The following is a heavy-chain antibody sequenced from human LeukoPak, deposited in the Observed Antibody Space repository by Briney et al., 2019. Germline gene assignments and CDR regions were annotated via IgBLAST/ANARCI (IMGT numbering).Heavy chain of an antibody. CDR3: ARRKWRLDAFDI. V-gene: IGHV4-39*01. Sequence: KTSETLSLTCTVSGGSISSSSYYWGWIRQPPGKGLEWIGSIYYSGCTYYNPSLKSRVTISVDTSKNQFSLKLSSVTAADTAVYYCARRKWRLDAFDIWGQGTMVTVSS. J-gene: IGHJ3*02. CDR2: IYYSGCT. CDR1: GGSISSSSYY. D-gene: IGHD5-12*01.